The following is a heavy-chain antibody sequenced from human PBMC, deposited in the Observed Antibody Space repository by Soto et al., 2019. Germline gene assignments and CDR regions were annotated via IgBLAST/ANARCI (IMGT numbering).Heavy chain of an antibody. V-gene: IGHV3-21*02. CDR3: AREEGYCNGGPCYRGAFDF. D-gene: IGHD2-15*01. CDR1: GFTFVDNR. CDR2: IVISNNPP. Sequence: EVQLVESGGGWVKPGGSRRLSLAASGFTFVDNRLLWFPQAPGKGREWLAFIVISNNPPFYADSVRGRFTISGDNPKNSVYLQMNSLREEYTAVYFCAREEGYCNGGPCYRGAFDFWGQGTIVTVSS. J-gene: IGHJ3*01.